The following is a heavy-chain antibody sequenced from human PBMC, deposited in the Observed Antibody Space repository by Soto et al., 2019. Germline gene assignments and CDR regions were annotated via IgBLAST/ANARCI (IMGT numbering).Heavy chain of an antibody. J-gene: IGHJ4*02. D-gene: IGHD6-19*01. CDR2: IYHSGST. CDR3: ARHAIAVSGIHIYYFDY. CDR1: GGSISSRSYY. Sequence: SETLSLTCTVSGGSISSRSYYWGWIRQPPGKGLEWIGSIYHSGSTFYNLSLKSRVSISVDSSNNQFSLRLSSVTAADTAVYYCARHAIAVSGIHIYYFDYWGQGSLVTVSS. V-gene: IGHV4-39*01.